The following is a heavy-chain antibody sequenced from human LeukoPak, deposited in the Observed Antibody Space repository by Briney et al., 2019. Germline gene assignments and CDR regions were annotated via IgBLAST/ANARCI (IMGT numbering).Heavy chain of an antibody. J-gene: IGHJ6*03. CDR1: AYTSPNYG. Sequence: AASVNVSCKASAYTSPNYGVTWVRQAPGRGLEWMGWISTYNGNTQYAQKFQGRVTMTTDTPTKTVYMELRNLRSNDTAVYYCALPAKGAFFYYYMEVWGKGTTVTVSS. V-gene: IGHV1-18*01. CDR2: ISTYNGNT. CDR3: ALPAKGAFFYYYMEV. D-gene: IGHD2-2*01.